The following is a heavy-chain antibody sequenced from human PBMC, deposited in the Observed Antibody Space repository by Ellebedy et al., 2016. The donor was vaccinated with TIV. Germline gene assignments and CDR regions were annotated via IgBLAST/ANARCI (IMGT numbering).Heavy chain of an antibody. J-gene: IGHJ4*02. CDR2: IHTGGST. V-gene: IGHV4-4*07. CDR3: ARSCSPSCWECLEY. CDR1: GGSITGQY. D-gene: IGHD2-2*01. Sequence: SETLSLXCTVSGGSITGQYWSWIRQPAGKGLEWIGRIHTGGSTNYNPSLQSRVAMSLDSSKTQFSLELKSVTAADTAVYFCARSCSPSCWECLEYWGQGVLVTVSS.